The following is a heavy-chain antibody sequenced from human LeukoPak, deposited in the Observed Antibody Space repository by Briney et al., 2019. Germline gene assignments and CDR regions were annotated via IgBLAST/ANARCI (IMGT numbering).Heavy chain of an antibody. J-gene: IGHJ3*02. CDR1: GFTFSSYA. D-gene: IGHD5-18*01. Sequence: GRSLRLSCAASGFTFSSYAMHWVRQAPGKGLEWVAVISYDGSNKYYADSVKGRFTISRDNSKNTLYLQMNSLRAEDTAVYYCAKGISTYSYGPTDAFDIWGQGTMVTVSS. CDR2: ISYDGSNK. V-gene: IGHV3-30-3*01. CDR3: AKGISTYSYGPTDAFDI.